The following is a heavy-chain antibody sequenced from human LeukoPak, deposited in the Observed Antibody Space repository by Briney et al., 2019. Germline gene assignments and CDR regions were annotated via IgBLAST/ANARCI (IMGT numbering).Heavy chain of an antibody. CDR2: ISGSGGST. CDR1: GFIVSSNY. V-gene: IGHV3-23*01. CDR3: AKDPYSGSYYTAFDI. D-gene: IGHD1-26*01. Sequence: GGSLRLSCAASGFIVSSNYMTWVRQAPGKGLEWVSAISGSGGSTYYADSVKGRFTISRDNSKNTLYLQMNSLRAEDTAVYYCAKDPYSGSYYTAFDIWGQGTMVTVSS. J-gene: IGHJ3*02.